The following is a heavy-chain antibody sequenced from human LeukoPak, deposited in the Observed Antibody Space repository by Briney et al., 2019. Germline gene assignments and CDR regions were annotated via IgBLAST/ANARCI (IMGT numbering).Heavy chain of an antibody. Sequence: SVKVSCKASRGTFSSYAISWVRQAPGQGLEWMGGIIPIFGTANYAQKFQGRVTITTDESTSTAYMELSSLRSEDTAVYYCARVLEEMATGDAFDIWGQGTMVTVSS. V-gene: IGHV1-69*05. J-gene: IGHJ3*02. D-gene: IGHD5-24*01. CDR2: IIPIFGTA. CDR3: ARVLEEMATGDAFDI. CDR1: RGTFSSYA.